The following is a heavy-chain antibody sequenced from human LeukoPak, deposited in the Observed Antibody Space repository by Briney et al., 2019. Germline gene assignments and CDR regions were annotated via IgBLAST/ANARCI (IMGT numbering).Heavy chain of an antibody. J-gene: IGHJ4*02. D-gene: IGHD6-6*01. CDR3: TTDPTTYSSSSGLDY. Sequence: GGSLRLSCAASGFTFSSYTMTWVRQAPGKGLERVSGISGSGDSTYYADSVKGRFTISRDDSKNTLYLQMNSLKTEDTAVYYCTTDPTTYSSSSGLDYWGQGTLVTVSS. CDR2: ISGSGDST. CDR1: GFTFSSYT. V-gene: IGHV3-23*01.